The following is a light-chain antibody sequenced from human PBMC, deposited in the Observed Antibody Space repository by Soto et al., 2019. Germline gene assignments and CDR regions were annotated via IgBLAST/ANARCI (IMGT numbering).Light chain of an antibody. CDR3: AAWDGSLNYV. J-gene: IGLJ1*01. Sequence: QSVLTQPPSASGTPGQSVSISCSGSFSNFGSNAVSWYQQVPGMAPKLLIYNHDQRPSGVPDRFSGSKSGASASLAISGLQSEDEADYYCAAWDGSLNYVFGTGTKLTVL. CDR2: NHD. CDR1: FSNFGSNA. V-gene: IGLV1-44*01.